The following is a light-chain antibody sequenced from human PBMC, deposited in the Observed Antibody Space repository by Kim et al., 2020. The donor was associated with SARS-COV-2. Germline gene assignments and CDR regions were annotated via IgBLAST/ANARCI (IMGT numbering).Light chain of an antibody. CDR3: QSYDSSLTHWV. CDR1: SSNIGAGYD. Sequence: RVTMSCTGSSSNIGAGYDVHCDQQLPGTAPKLLIYGNSNRPAGVPDRFSGSTSGTSASLAITGLQAEDEADYYCQSYDSSLTHWVFGGGTQLTVL. J-gene: IGLJ3*02. CDR2: GNS. V-gene: IGLV1-40*01.